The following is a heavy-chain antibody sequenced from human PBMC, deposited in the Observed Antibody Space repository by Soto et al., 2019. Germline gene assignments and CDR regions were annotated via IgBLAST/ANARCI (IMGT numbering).Heavy chain of an antibody. V-gene: IGHV1-18*01. CDR3: AREGGNSGYDSDLPFDY. Sequence: QVQLVQSGAEVKKPGASVKVSCKASGYTFTSYGISWVRQAPGQGLEWMGWISAYNGNTNYAQKLQGRVTMTTETSTRTAYMELRRLRSDETAVYYCAREGGNSGYDSDLPFDYWGQGTLVTVSS. CDR1: GYTFTSYG. D-gene: IGHD5-12*01. CDR2: ISAYNGNT. J-gene: IGHJ4*02.